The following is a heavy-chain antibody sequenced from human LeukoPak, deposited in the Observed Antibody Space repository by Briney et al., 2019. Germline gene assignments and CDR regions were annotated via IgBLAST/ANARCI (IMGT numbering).Heavy chain of an antibody. Sequence: SETLSLTCTVSGDFITAYYWSWIRQPAGKGLEWIGRFHTRGSTNYNPSLKSRVIISVDTSKNQFSLKLNSVTAADTAVYYCARVDGSCSGGSCPSGNWFDPWGQGTLVTVSS. V-gene: IGHV4-4*07. D-gene: IGHD2-15*01. CDR2: FHTRGST. J-gene: IGHJ5*02. CDR3: ARVDGSCSGGSCPSGNWFDP. CDR1: GDFITAYY.